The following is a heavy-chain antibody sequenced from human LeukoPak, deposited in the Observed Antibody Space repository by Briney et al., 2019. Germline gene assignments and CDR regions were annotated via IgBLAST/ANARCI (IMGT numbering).Heavy chain of an antibody. D-gene: IGHD3-22*01. J-gene: IGHJ4*02. V-gene: IGHV4-61*02. CDR3: AKRGDSSGYYY. CDR2: IHPSGST. CDR1: GDSSSSGSYY. Sequence: SETLSLTCTVSGDSSSSGSYYWSWIRQPAGKGLEWIGRIHPSGSTNYNPSLKSRVTISVDTSKNQFSLKLSSVTAADTAVYYCAKRGDSSGYYYWGQGTLVTVSS.